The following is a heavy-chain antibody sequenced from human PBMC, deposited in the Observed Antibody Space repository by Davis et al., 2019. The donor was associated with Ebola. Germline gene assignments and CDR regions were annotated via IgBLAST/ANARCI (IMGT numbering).Heavy chain of an antibody. CDR2: ISGSGDST. CDR1: GFTVSSNY. J-gene: IGHJ4*02. CDR3: ANEYYYESSGVDY. D-gene: IGHD3-22*01. V-gene: IGHV3-23*01. Sequence: GGSLRLSCAASGFTVSSNYMSWVRQAPGKGLEWVSAISGSGDSTYYADSVKGRFTISRDNSKNTLFLQMHSLRAEDTAIYYCANEYYYESSGVDYWGQGTLVTVSS.